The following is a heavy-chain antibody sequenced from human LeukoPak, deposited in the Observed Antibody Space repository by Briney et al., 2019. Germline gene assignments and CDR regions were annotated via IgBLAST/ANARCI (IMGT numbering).Heavy chain of an antibody. CDR1: GFTFSNYW. CDR2: IKQDGSEK. J-gene: IGHJ3*02. V-gene: IGHV3-7*01. CDR3: ARSLYDSWTGYHHGSDI. Sequence: PGGSLRLSCAASGFTFSNYWMTWVRQAPGKGLEWVANIKQDGSEKYYVDSVKGRFTISGDNAKNSLYLEMNSLRAEDTAVYYCARSLYDSWTGYHHGSDIWGQGTMVTVSS. D-gene: IGHD3-3*01.